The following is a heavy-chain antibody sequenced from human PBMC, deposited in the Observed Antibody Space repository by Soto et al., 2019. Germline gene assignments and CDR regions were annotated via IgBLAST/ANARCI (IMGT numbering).Heavy chain of an antibody. D-gene: IGHD4-17*01. CDR2: ISAYTDDP. V-gene: IGHV1-18*01. CDR1: GNTFTNFG. J-gene: IGHJ4*02. CDR3: AIAHNGDYPEFRY. Sequence: ASVKVSCKASGNTFTNFGVTWVRQAPGQGLEWMGWISAYTDDPNYAQKFQGRVTMTIDTSTSTAYLDLRSLTSDDTAVYYCAIAHNGDYPEFRYWGQGTQVTVSS.